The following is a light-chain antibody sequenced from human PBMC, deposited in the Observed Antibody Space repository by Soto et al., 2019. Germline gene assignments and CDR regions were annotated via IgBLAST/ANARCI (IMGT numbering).Light chain of an antibody. Sequence: QSVLTQPPSVSAAPGQKVSISCSGSSSNVGKNFVSWYQHVPGKAPKLLIYDNQKRPSGIPVRFSASKSGTLATLDITGLQTGDEADYYCGTWDSSLTIGVIFGGGTKLTVL. CDR2: DNQ. V-gene: IGLV1-51*01. CDR3: GTWDSSLTIGVI. J-gene: IGLJ2*01. CDR1: SSNVGKNF.